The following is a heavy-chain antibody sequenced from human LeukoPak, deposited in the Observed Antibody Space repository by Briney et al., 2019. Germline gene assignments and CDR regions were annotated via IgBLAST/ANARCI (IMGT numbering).Heavy chain of an antibody. CDR3: ARHVRFEGVDY. V-gene: IGHV3-7*01. J-gene: IGHJ4*02. Sequence: GGSLRLSCAASGFIFSSYWMSWVRQAPGKGLEWVANIKQDGSEKYYVDSVKGRFTVSRDNAKNSLFLEMNSLRAEDTAVYYCARHVRFEGVDYWGQGTLVTVSS. CDR1: GFIFSSYW. D-gene: IGHD3-3*01. CDR2: IKQDGSEK.